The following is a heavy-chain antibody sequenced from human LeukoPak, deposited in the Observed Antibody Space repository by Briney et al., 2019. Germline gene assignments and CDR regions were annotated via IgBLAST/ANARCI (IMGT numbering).Heavy chain of an antibody. J-gene: IGHJ3*02. CDR3: ARDTKSDYGDYGAFDI. CDR1: GFTFSSYN. V-gene: IGHV3-21*01. CDR2: IGSRTSYI. D-gene: IGHD4-17*01. Sequence: GGSLRLSCAASGFTFSSYNMNWVRQAPGEGLEWVSSIGSRTSYIYLADSMKGRFTISRDDAKNSLFLQMNSLRAEDTAVYYCARDTKSDYGDYGAFDIWGQGTRVTVSS.